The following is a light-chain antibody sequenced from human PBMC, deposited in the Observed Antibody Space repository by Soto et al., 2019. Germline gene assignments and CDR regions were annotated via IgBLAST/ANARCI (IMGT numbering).Light chain of an antibody. CDR2: GAS. V-gene: IGKV3-15*01. J-gene: IGKJ1*01. CDR3: QQYNNWPPWT. CDR1: QSVSSN. Sequence: EIVMTQSPATLSVSPGERATLSCRTSQSVSSNFAWYQQKPGQAPMLLIYGASTRATGIPARFSCSGSGTEFTLTISSLQSEDFAVYYCQQYNNWPPWTFGQGTKGEIK.